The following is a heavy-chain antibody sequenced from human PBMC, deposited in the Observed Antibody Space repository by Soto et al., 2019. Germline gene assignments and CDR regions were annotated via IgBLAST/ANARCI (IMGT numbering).Heavy chain of an antibody. CDR2: INHSGST. J-gene: IGHJ2*01. CDR1: GGSFSGYY. Sequence: SETLSLTCAVYGGSFSGYYWSWIRQPPGKGLEWIGEINHSGSTNYNPSLKSRVTISVDTSKNQFAVKLSSVTAADTAVYYCARGGRATIRYFDLWGRGTLVTVSS. D-gene: IGHD5-12*01. V-gene: IGHV4-34*01. CDR3: ARGGRATIRYFDL.